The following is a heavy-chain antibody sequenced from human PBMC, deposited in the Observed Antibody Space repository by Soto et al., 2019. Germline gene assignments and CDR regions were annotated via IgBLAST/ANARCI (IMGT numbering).Heavy chain of an antibody. D-gene: IGHD6-13*01. J-gene: IGHJ4*02. CDR3: SKVGSSCCFDC. V-gene: IGHV3-23*01. Sequence: EVQLLESGGGLIQPGGSLRLSCAASGFTFRSYTMSWVRQAPGKGLEWVSEISGSGGSTYYADSVKGRFTISRDNSKNTLYLQLNSLRAEDTAIYYCSKVGSSCCFDCWGQGTQVTVSS. CDR2: ISGSGGST. CDR1: GFTFRSYT.